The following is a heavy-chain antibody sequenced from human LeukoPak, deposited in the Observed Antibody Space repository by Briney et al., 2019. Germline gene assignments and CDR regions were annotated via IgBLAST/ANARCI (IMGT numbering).Heavy chain of an antibody. J-gene: IGHJ4*02. CDR1: GFTFDDYA. CDR2: ISWNSGSI. D-gene: IGHD2-2*01. Sequence: RSGRSLRLSCASSGFTFDDYAMHWVRQAPGKGLEWVSGISWNSGSIGYADSVKGRFTISRDKAKNSLYLQMNSLRAEDTAVYYCANSRGKTVYCSSTSCPLDYWGQGTLVTVSS. CDR3: ANSRGKTVYCSSTSCPLDY. V-gene: IGHV3-9*01.